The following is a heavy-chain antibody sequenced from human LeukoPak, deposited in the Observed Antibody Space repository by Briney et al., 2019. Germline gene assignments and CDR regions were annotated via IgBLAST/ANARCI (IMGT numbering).Heavy chain of an antibody. Sequence: SETLSLTCTVSGGSISSYYWSWIRQPAGKGLEWIGRIYTSGSTNYNPSLKSRVTMSVDTSKNQFSLKLSSVTAADTAVYYCARDRTAYQLNWFDPCGQGTLVTVSS. V-gene: IGHV4-4*07. D-gene: IGHD1-1*01. CDR1: GGSISSYY. J-gene: IGHJ5*02. CDR3: ARDRTAYQLNWFDP. CDR2: IYTSGST.